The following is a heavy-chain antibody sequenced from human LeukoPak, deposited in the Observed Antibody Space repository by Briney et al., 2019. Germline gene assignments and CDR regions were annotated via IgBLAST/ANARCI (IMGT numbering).Heavy chain of an antibody. V-gene: IGHV4-59*01. CDR3: ARALLWFGRWGSDP. J-gene: IGHJ5*02. Sequence: SETLSLTCTVSGGSISSYYWSWIRQPPGKGLEWIGYIYYSGSTNYNPSLKSRVTISVDTSKNQFSLKLSSVTAADTAVYYCARALLWFGRWGSDPWGQGTLVTVSS. CDR1: GGSISSYY. CDR2: IYYSGST. D-gene: IGHD3-10*01.